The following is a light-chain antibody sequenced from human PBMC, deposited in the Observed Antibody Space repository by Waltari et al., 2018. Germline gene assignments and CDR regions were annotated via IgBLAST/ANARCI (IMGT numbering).Light chain of an antibody. Sequence: DIVLTQSPASLAVSLCERATINCKSSQSVLSTSNNKNYLGRYQQKPGQPPKLLITWASTRESGVPDRFSGSGSGTDFTLTISSLQAEDVAVYFCQQCYTFPYTFGQGTKLEIK. CDR3: QQCYTFPYT. J-gene: IGKJ2*01. CDR2: WAS. CDR1: QSVLSTSNNKNY. V-gene: IGKV4-1*01.